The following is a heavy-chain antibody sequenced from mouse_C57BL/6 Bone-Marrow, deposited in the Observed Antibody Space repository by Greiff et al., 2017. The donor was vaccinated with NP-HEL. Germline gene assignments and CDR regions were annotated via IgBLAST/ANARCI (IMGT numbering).Heavy chain of an antibody. CDR3: AREFTTVVATNFDY. J-gene: IGHJ2*01. CDR2: INPNYGTN. Sequence: EVQLQQSGPELVKPGASVKISCKASGYSFTDYNMNWVKQSNGKSLEWIGVINPNYGTNSYNQKFKRKATLTVDQSSSTAYMQLNSLTSEDSAVYYCAREFTTVVATNFDYWGQGTTLTVSS. D-gene: IGHD1-1*01. CDR1: GYSFTDYN. V-gene: IGHV1-39*01.